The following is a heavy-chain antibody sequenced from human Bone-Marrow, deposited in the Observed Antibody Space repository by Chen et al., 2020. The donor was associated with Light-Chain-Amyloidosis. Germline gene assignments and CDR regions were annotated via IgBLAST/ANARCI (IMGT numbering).Heavy chain of an antibody. Sequence: QLQLQESGPGLVKPSETLSLTCTVSGGSLSSSTYYGGWIRQPPGKGLEWIGTIYYSGSTYYNPSLKSRVTISVDTSKNQFSLNLSSVTAADTAVYYCAGHSGYHYFDNWGQGTPVTVSS. V-gene: IGHV4-39*01. J-gene: IGHJ4*02. CDR2: IYYSGST. CDR1: GGSLSSSTYY. D-gene: IGHD5-12*01. CDR3: AGHSGYHYFDN.